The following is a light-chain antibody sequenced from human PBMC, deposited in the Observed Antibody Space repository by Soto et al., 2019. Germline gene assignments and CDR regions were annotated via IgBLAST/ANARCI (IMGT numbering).Light chain of an antibody. CDR1: QIVSNYY. CDR2: GAT. CDR3: QQYGSSGT. J-gene: IGKJ1*01. V-gene: IGKV3-20*01. Sequence: ELALAQSPGTLSLSPGGGSTLSCRASQIVSNYYLGWYQQKPGQAPRLPIYGATNKAHGIPDRFSGSGAGTDFTLTISRLEPEDFAVYYCQQYGSSGTFGQGTKVDIK.